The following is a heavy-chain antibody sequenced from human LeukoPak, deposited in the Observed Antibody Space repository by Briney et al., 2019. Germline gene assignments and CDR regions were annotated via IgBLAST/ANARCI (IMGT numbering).Heavy chain of an antibody. CDR2: INSGSSDI. V-gene: IGHV3-21*05. Sequence: PGGSLRLSCAASGFSFGVYAMNWVRQAPGKGLEWVSYINSGSSDIHYTESVRGRFAISRDNAKKTLYLQMNSLRAEDTAVYYCARDTYEPGLIDFWGQGTLVSVSS. CDR1: GFSFGVYA. CDR3: ARDTYEPGLIDF. J-gene: IGHJ4*02. D-gene: IGHD3-3*01.